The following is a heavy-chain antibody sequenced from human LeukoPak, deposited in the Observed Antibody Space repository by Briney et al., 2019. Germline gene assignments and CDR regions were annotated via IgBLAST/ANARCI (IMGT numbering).Heavy chain of an antibody. V-gene: IGHV3-30*02. CDR3: AKDFFPLSTPYAFDI. CDR2: IRYDGSNK. Sequence: GGSLRLSCAASGFTFSSYGMHWVRQAPGKGLEWVAFIRYDGSNKYYADSVKGRFTISRDNSKNTLYLQMNSLRAEDTAVYYCAKDFFPLSTPYAFDIWGQGTMVTVSS. CDR1: GFTFSSYG. D-gene: IGHD2-2*01. J-gene: IGHJ3*02.